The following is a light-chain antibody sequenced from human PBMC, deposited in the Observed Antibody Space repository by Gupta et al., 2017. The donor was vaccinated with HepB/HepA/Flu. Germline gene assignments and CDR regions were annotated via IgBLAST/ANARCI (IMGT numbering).Light chain of an antibody. CDR1: QSLVHSDGNTY. Sequence: DGVMTQSPLSLPVTLGQSASISCNSGQSLVHSDGNTYFTWFQQRPGQSPRRLIYKVSNRDSGVPDRFSGSGSGTDFTLRISRVEAEDVGFYYCMQGAHWPFTFGQGTRLEIK. CDR2: KVS. V-gene: IGKV2-30*02. J-gene: IGKJ5*01. CDR3: MQGAHWPFT.